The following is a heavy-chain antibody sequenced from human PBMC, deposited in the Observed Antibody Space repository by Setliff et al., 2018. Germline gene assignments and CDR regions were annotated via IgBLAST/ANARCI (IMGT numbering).Heavy chain of an antibody. CDR1: GFTFSSFW. V-gene: IGHV3-7*01. D-gene: IGHD2-15*01. CDR3: ARRLPYFGMDV. Sequence: GGSLRLSCAAPGFTFSSFWMAWVRQSPGRGLEWVANINQDGSGKFYVDSVRGRFTIFRDSAKNSLHLQMTSLSAEDTAVYYCARRLPYFGMDVWGQGTTVTVSS. CDR2: INQDGSGK. J-gene: IGHJ6*02.